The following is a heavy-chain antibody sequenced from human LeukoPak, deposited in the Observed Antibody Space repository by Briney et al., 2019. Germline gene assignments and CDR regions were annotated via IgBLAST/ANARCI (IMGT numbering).Heavy chain of an antibody. CDR1: GYTFTSYG. CDR2: ISAYNGNT. D-gene: IGHD3-3*01. Sequence: ASVKVSCKASGYTFTSYGISWVRQAPGLGLEWMGWISAYNGNTNYAQKLQGRVTMTTDTSTSTAYMELRSLRSDDTAVYYCARVGYDFWSGYWFDPWGQGTLVTVSS. J-gene: IGHJ5*02. V-gene: IGHV1-18*01. CDR3: ARVGYDFWSGYWFDP.